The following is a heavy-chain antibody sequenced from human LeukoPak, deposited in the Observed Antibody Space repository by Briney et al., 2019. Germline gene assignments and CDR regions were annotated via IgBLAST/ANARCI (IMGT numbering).Heavy chain of an antibody. CDR3: ARIKIPAALFDY. Sequence: GGSLRLSCAASGFTFSNYWMSWVRQAPGKGLEWVANIKQDGSEKYYVDSVKGRFTISRDNAENSLYLQMNSLRAEDTAVYYCARIKIPAALFDYWGQGTLVTVSS. D-gene: IGHD2-2*01. V-gene: IGHV3-7*01. CDR2: IKQDGSEK. J-gene: IGHJ4*02. CDR1: GFTFSNYW.